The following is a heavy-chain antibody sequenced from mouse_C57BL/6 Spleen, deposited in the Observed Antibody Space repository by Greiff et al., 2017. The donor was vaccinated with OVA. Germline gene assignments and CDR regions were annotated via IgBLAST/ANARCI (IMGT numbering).Heavy chain of an antibody. Sequence: DVMLVESGGGLVKPGGSLKLSCAASGFTFSDYGMHWVRQAPEKGLEWVAYISSGSSTIYYADTVKGRFTISRDNAKNTLFLQMTSLRSEDTAMYYCARDPYGNQYFDVWGTGTTVTVSS. CDR1: GFTFSDYG. V-gene: IGHV5-17*01. D-gene: IGHD2-1*01. CDR3: ARDPYGNQYFDV. CDR2: ISSGSSTI. J-gene: IGHJ1*03.